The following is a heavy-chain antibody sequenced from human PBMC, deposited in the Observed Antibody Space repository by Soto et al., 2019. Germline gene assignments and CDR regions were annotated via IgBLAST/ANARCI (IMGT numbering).Heavy chain of an antibody. Sequence: VQLLESGGGLVQPGGSLRLSCGASGFTFSDYAMTWVRQAPGKGLEWVSSISGLGGSTYFPDSVKGRFIISRDNSRNTLYLQMNSLRAEDTAVYYCAKEGASDSYYYGMGVWGQGTTVTVS. D-gene: IGHD1-26*01. CDR3: AKEGASDSYYYGMGV. CDR2: ISGLGGST. J-gene: IGHJ6*02. CDR1: GFTFSDYA. V-gene: IGHV3-23*01.